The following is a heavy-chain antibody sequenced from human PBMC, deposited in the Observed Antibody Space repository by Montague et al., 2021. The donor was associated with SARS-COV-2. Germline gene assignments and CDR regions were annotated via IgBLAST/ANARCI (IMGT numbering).Heavy chain of an antibody. CDR1: GGSISSSSYY. D-gene: IGHD3-22*01. V-gene: IGHV4-39*01. J-gene: IGHJ6*02. CDR3: ATEVADSSGYYYVPYYYYGMDV. Sequence: SETLSLTCTVSGGSISSSSYYWGWTRQPPGKGLEWIGSIYYSGSTYYNPPLKSRVTISVDTSKNQFSLKLSSVTAADTAVYYCATEVADSSGYYYVPYYYYGMDVWGQGTTVTVSS. CDR2: IYYSGST.